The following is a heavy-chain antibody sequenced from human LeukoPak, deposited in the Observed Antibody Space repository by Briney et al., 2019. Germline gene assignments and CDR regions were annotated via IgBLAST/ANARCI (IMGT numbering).Heavy chain of an antibody. CDR1: GGSFSGYY. D-gene: IGHD3-22*01. J-gene: IGHJ4*02. CDR3: AREGYYSDSTGYYKMNDY. V-gene: IGHV4-34*01. CDR2: INHSGST. Sequence: SETLSLTCAVYGGSFSGYYWSWIRQPPGKGLEWIGEINHSGSTNYNPSLKSRVTISVDTSKNQFSLKLSSVTAADTAVYYCAREGYYSDSTGYYKMNDYWGQGTLVTVSS.